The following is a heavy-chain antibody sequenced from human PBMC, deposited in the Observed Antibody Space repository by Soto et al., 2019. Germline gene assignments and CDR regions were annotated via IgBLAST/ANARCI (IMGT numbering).Heavy chain of an antibody. D-gene: IGHD3-10*01. CDR1: DYTFTNYG. Sequence: QVQLVQSGAEVKKPGASVKVSCKASDYTFTNYGISWVRQAPGQGLEWMGWISAYNDNTNYAQKLQGRVTMTTDTSTSTAYMERRSLISDRTAMYYGARVYYWECYYRPVGFCYDRDVWGQGTAVTVSS. CDR3: ARVYYWECYYRPVGFCYDRDV. V-gene: IGHV1-18*01. J-gene: IGHJ6*02. CDR2: ISAYNDNT.